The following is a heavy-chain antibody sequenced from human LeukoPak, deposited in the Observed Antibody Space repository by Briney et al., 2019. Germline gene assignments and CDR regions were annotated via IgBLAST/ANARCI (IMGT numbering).Heavy chain of an antibody. CDR3: ARDNFGIQLWSKNWFDP. CDR2: IIPIFGTA. Sequence: SVKVSCKASGGTFSSYAISWVRQAPGQGLEWMGGIIPIFGTANYAQKFQGRVTITADESTSTAYMELSSLRSEDTAVYYCARDNFGIQLWSKNWFDPWGQGTLVTVSS. CDR1: GGTFSSYA. D-gene: IGHD5-18*01. V-gene: IGHV1-69*13. J-gene: IGHJ5*02.